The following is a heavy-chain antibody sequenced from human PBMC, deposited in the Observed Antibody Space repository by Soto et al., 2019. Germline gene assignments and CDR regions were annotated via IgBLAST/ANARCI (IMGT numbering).Heavy chain of an antibody. D-gene: IGHD3-10*01. V-gene: IGHV4-4*02. CDR2: IYHSGST. Sequence: SETLSLTCAVSGGSIISSNWLILVRQPPGKGLEWIGEIYHSGSTNYNPSLKSRVTISVDKSKNQFSLKLSSVTAADTAVYYCAREDKLYGSGFPWGQGTLVTVSS. CDR1: GGSIISSNW. J-gene: IGHJ4*02. CDR3: AREDKLYGSGFP.